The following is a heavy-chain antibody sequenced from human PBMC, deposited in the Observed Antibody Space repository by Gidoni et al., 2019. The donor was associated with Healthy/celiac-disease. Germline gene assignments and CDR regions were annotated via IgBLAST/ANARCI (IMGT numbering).Heavy chain of an antibody. Sequence: QVQLQQWGAGLLKPSETLSLTCAVYGGSFSGYYWSWIRQPPGKGLEWIGEINHSGSTNYNPSRKSRVTISVDTSKNQFSLKLSSVTAADTAVYYCARGGYCSGGSCYSRFDPWGQGTLVTVSS. V-gene: IGHV4-34*01. CDR2: INHSGST. J-gene: IGHJ5*02. CDR1: GGSFSGYY. CDR3: ARGGYCSGGSCYSRFDP. D-gene: IGHD2-15*01.